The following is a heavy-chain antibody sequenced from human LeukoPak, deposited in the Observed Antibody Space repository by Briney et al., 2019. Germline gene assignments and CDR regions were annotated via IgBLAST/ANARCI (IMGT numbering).Heavy chain of an antibody. D-gene: IGHD3-9*01. Sequence: GGSLRLSCAASRFTFSSYAMHWVRQAPGKGLEWVAVISYDGSNKYYADSVKGRFTISRDNSKNTLYLQMNSLRAEDTAVYYCARALRYFDWLFPLDYWGQGTLVTVSS. V-gene: IGHV3-30*04. CDR1: RFTFSSYA. CDR3: ARALRYFDWLFPLDY. J-gene: IGHJ4*02. CDR2: ISYDGSNK.